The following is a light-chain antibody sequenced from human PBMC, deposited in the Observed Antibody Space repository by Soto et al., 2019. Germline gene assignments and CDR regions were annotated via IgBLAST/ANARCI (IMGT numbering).Light chain of an antibody. V-gene: IGLV4-69*01. J-gene: IGLJ3*02. CDR1: SGHSRYA. CDR2: LNSDGSH. Sequence: QPVLTQSPSASASLGASVNLTCTLSSGHSRYAIAWHQQQPEKGPRYLMRLNSDGSHNKGDGIPDRFSGSTSGAERYLTISRLQSEDEADYYCQTWGTGIPWVFGGGTKVTVL. CDR3: QTWGTGIPWV.